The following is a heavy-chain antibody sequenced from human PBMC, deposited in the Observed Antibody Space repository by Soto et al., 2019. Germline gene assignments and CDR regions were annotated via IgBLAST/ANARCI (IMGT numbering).Heavy chain of an antibody. V-gene: IGHV4-39*02. CDR3: ARDSGGFTPYYYYGMDV. CDR1: GGSISSSSYY. Sequence: LSLTCTVSGGSISSSSYYWGWIRQPPGKGLEWIGSIYYSGSTYYNPSLKSRVTISVDTSKNQFSLKLSSVTAADTAVYYCARDSGGFTPYYYYGMDVWGQGTTVTVSS. CDR2: IYYSGST. D-gene: IGHD2-8*02. J-gene: IGHJ6*02.